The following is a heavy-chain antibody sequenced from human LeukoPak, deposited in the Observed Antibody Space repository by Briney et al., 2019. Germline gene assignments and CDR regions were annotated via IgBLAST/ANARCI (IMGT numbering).Heavy chain of an antibody. CDR1: GFTFSSYA. J-gene: IGHJ6*02. Sequence: GGSLRLSCAASGFTFSSYAMSWVRQAPGKGLEWVSAISGSGGSTYYADSVKGRFTISRDNSKNTLYLQMNSLRAEDTAVYYCARGDYSYYYGMDVWGQGTTVTVSS. CDR3: ARGDYSYYYGMDV. V-gene: IGHV3-23*01. D-gene: IGHD2-21*01. CDR2: ISGSGGST.